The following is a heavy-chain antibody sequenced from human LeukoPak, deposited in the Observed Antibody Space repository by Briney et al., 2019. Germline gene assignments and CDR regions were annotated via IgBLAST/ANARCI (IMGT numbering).Heavy chain of an antibody. V-gene: IGHV3-53*01. CDR3: AKALAPLNEHIIIFDY. D-gene: IGHD3-16*01. J-gene: IGHJ4*02. Sequence: GGSLRLSCAASGFTVSSNYMSWVRQAPGKGLEWVSVIYSGGSTYYADSVKGRFTISRDNSKNTLYLQMNSLRAEDTAVYYCAKALAPLNEHIIIFDYWGLGTLVTVSS. CDR1: GFTVSSNY. CDR2: IYSGGST.